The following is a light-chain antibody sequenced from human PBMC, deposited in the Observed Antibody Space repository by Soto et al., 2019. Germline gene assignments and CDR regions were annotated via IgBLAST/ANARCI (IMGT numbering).Light chain of an antibody. CDR2: QVN. Sequence: QSALTQPASVSGSPGQSITISCTGTNGDVGAYDYVSWYQQHPGKAPKLMISQVNNRPSGVSNRFSGSKFGNTASLTVSGLQAEDEADYYCYSYAGSNTWVFGGGTKVTVL. J-gene: IGLJ3*02. CDR3: YSYAGSNTWV. CDR1: NGDVGAYDY. V-gene: IGLV2-14*01.